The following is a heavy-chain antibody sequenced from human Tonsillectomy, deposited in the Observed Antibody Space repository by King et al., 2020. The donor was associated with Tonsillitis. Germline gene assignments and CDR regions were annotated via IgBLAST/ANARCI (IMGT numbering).Heavy chain of an antibody. Sequence: LQLQESGPGLVKPSETLSLTCTVSGGSISSSSYYWGWIRQPPGKGLEWIGTFYYSGNIYYNPSLKSRVTISVDMSKNQFSLKLSSVTAADTAVYYCARGSRGGDYWGQGTLVTVSS. CDR1: GGSISSSSYY. CDR3: ARGSRGGDY. J-gene: IGHJ4*02. D-gene: IGHD3-16*01. V-gene: IGHV4-39*01. CDR2: FYYSGNI.